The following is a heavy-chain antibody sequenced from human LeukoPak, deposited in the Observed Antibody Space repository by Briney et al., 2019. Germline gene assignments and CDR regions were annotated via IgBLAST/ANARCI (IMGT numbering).Heavy chain of an antibody. J-gene: IGHJ4*02. CDR1: GYSFVLYG. D-gene: IGHD3-10*01. CDR3: ASGMVRGVIDY. Sequence: ASVKVSCKASGYSFVLYGISWVRQAPGQGPEWMGWISTYNGNTKYAQKFQGRVTMTRDTSISTAYMELSRLRSDDTAVYYCASGMVRGVIDYWGQGTLVTVSS. CDR2: ISTYNGNT. V-gene: IGHV1-18*01.